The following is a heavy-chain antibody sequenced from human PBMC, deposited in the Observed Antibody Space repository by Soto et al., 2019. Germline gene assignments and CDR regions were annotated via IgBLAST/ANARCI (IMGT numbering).Heavy chain of an antibody. J-gene: IGHJ6*02. CDR2: IYYSGST. V-gene: IGHV4-59*01. CDR1: GGSISSYY. D-gene: IGHD3-3*01. Sequence: SETLSLTCTVSGGSISSYYWSWIRQPPGKGLEWIGYIYYSGSTNYNPSLKSRVTISVDTSKNQFSLKLSSVTAADTAVYYCARVVEDYDFWSGYYDPSKTYYYYYGMDVWGQGTTVTVSS. CDR3: ARVVEDYDFWSGYYDPSKTYYYYYGMDV.